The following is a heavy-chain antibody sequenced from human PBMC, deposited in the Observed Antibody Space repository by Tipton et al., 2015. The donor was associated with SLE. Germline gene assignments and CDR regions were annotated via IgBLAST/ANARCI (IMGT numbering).Heavy chain of an antibody. CDR3: ARGGYDSLYFDY. V-gene: IGHV4-59*08. D-gene: IGHD5-12*01. CDR2: IYYSGST. CDR1: GGSISSYY. J-gene: IGHJ4*02. Sequence: TLSLICTVSGGSISSYYWSWIRQPPGKGLEWIGYIYYSGSTNYNPSLKSRVTISVDTSKNQFSLKLSSVTAADTAVYYCARGGYDSLYFDYWGQGTLVTVSS.